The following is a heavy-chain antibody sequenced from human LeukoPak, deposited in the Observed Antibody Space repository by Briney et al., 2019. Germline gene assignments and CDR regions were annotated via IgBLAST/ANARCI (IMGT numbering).Heavy chain of an antibody. V-gene: IGHV3-30*01. Sequence: PGGSLRLSCAASGFTFGSYAIHWVRQAPGKGLEWVAVISYDGSNKYYADSVKGRFTISRDNSKNTLYLQINSLRGEDTAVYYCARDRSQRAYSYGPDGEWGQGTLVTVSS. CDR3: ARDRSQRAYSYGPDGE. CDR1: GFTFGSYA. J-gene: IGHJ4*02. CDR2: ISYDGSNK. D-gene: IGHD5-18*01.